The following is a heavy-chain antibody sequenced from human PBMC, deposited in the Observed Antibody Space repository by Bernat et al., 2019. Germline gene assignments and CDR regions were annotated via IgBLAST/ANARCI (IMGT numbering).Heavy chain of an antibody. Sequence: QVQLVQSGAEVKKPGASVKVSCKASGYTFTSYGISWVRQAPGQGLECMGWISAYNGNTNYAQKLQGRVTMTTDTSTSTAYMELRSLRSDDTAVYYCARGKRGYCSGGSCSKVWFDPWGQGTLVTVSS. D-gene: IGHD2-15*01. CDR1: GYTFTSYG. CDR3: ARGKRGYCSGGSCSKVWFDP. J-gene: IGHJ5*02. CDR2: ISAYNGNT. V-gene: IGHV1-18*01.